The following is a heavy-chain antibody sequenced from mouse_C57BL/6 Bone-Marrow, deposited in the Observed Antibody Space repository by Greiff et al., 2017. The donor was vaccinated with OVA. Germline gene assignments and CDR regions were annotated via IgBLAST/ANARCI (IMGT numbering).Heavy chain of an antibody. V-gene: IGHV6-6*01. CDR2: IRNKANNHAT. CDR1: GFTFSDAW. CDR3: TSPIYYDYDGLDY. Sequence: EVKLVESGGGLVQPGGSMKLSCAASGFTFSDAWMDWVRQSPEKGLEWVAEIRNKANNHATYYAESVKGRFTISRDDSKSSVYLQMNSLRAEDTGIYYCTSPIYYDYDGLDYWGQGTTLTVSS. J-gene: IGHJ2*01. D-gene: IGHD2-4*01.